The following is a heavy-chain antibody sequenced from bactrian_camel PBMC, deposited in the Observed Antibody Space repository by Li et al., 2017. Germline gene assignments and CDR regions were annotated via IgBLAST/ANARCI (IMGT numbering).Heavy chain of an antibody. CDR1: GDTNC. CDR2: IDSIGET. V-gene: IGHV3S53*01. D-gene: IGHD4*01. Sequence: HVQLVESGGGSVQAGGSLRLSCTVFGDTNCMGWFRQAPGKEREGVASIDSIGETTYADSVKGRFTISKDNAKNTLYLQMNSLKPEDTAMYYCAADWRRRCSYSDYSLSADYDYWGQGTQVTVS. J-gene: IGHJ4*01. CDR3: AADWRRRCSYSDYSLSADYDY.